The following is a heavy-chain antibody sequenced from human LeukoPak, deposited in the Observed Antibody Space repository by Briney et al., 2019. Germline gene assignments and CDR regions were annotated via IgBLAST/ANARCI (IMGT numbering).Heavy chain of an antibody. CDR1: GGSISSYY. CDR2: IYYSGST. CDR3: ARDASGYASTYYFDY. V-gene: IGHV4-59*12. J-gene: IGHJ4*02. Sequence: SETLSLTCTVSGGSISSYYWSWIRQPPGKGLEWIGSIYYSGSTYYNPSLKSRVTISVDTSKNQFSLKLSSVTAADTAVYYCARDASGYASTYYFDYWGQGTLVTVSS. D-gene: IGHD5-12*01.